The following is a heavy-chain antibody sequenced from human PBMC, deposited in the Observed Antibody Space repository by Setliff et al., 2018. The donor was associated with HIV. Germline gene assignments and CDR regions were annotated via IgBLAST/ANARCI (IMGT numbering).Heavy chain of an antibody. J-gene: IGHJ4*02. V-gene: IGHV4-4*07. D-gene: IGHD1-26*01. Sequence: SETLSLTCSVSGGSMSTYYWSWIRQPAGKGLEWIGRIYSSGSTIYNPSLRSRVTMSVDTSKSQLSLKLNSVTAADTAVYYCARDEGAGPVDSWGRGTLVTVSS. CDR3: ARDEGAGPVDS. CDR1: GGSMSTYY. CDR2: IYSSGST.